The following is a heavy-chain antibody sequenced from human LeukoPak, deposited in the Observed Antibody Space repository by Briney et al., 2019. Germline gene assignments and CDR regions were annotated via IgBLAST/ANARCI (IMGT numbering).Heavy chain of an antibody. CDR3: ARREGPYSRGAFDL. V-gene: IGHV5-51*01. J-gene: IGHJ3*01. CDR2: IYPGDSDA. CDR1: GYTFTTYW. Sequence: AGESLWISCKGSGYTFTTYWVAWVRQMPGKGLEWMGMIYPGDSDARYSPSFQGQVTISADRSIRTAYLQWSSLKVSDTAVYYCARREGPYSRGAFDLWGQGTMVTVSS. D-gene: IGHD2-21*01.